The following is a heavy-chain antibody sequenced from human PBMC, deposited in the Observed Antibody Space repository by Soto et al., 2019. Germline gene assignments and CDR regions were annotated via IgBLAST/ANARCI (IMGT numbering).Heavy chain of an antibody. CDR3: AGEHTIFGVGPPQGMDV. Sequence: SETLSLTCTVSGGSISSGGYYWSWIRQHPGKGLEWIGYIYYSGSTYYNPSLKSRVTISVDTSKNQFSLKLSSVTAADTAVYYCAGEHTIFGVGPPQGMDVWGKGTTVTVSS. D-gene: IGHD3-3*01. CDR1: GGSISSGGYY. CDR2: IYYSGST. J-gene: IGHJ6*04. V-gene: IGHV4-31*03.